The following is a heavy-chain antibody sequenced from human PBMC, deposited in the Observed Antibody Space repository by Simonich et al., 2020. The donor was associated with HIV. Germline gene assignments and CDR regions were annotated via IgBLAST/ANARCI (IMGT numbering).Heavy chain of an antibody. J-gene: IGHJ3*02. CDR2: INHSGSN. D-gene: IGHD3-22*01. V-gene: IGHV4-34*01. CDR1: GGSFSGYY. Sequence: QVQLQQWGAGLLKPSETLSLTCAVYGGSFSGYYWSWIRQPPGKGLEWIGEINHSGSNNYNPTLKSRATISVDTSKDHFSLKLSSVTGADTAVYYCASLDPRYYYDSSGYFDDAFDIWGQGTMVTVSS. CDR3: ASLDPRYYYDSSGYFDDAFDI.